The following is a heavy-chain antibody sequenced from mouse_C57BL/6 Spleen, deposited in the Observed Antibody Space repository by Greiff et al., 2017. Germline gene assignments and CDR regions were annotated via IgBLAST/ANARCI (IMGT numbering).Heavy chain of an antibody. CDR2: IYPGDGDT. J-gene: IGHJ2*01. V-gene: IGHV1-80*01. CDR1: GYAFSSYW. CDR3: ARREEENGFDY. Sequence: QVQLKHSGAELVKPGASVKISCKASGYAFSSYWMNWVKQRPGKGLEWIGQIYPGDGDTNYNGKFKGKATLTADKSSSTAYMQLSSLTSEDSAVYFCARREEENGFDYWGQGTTLTVSS.